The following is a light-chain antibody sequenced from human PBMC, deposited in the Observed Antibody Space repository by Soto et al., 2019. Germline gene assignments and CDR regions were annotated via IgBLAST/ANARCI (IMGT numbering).Light chain of an antibody. CDR2: GAS. V-gene: IGKV3-15*01. CDR3: QQYNNWPPLT. CDR1: QSVSSN. J-gene: IGKJ4*01. Sequence: EIVMTQSPATLSVSPGERATLSCRASQSVSSNVAWYQQKPGQAPRLLIYGASTRPTGIPARFSGSGSGTEFTLTISSLQAEDCAVYDCQQYNNWPPLTFGGGTKVEIK.